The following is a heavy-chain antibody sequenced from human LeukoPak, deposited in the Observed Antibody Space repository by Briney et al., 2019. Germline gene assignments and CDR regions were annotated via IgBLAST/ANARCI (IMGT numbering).Heavy chain of an antibody. CDR2: ISASAYDT. J-gene: IGHJ4*02. Sequence: GGSLRLSCAASGFTFSSYAMTWVRQAPGKGLEWVSSISASAYDTYYADSVTGRFTISRDNSKNTLFLQMNSLRAEDTAVYYCARSQSSRQITIPKTRRYFDYWGQGVLVTVSS. CDR1: GFTFSSYA. CDR3: ARSQSSRQITIPKTRRYFDY. D-gene: IGHD3-10*01. V-gene: IGHV3-23*01.